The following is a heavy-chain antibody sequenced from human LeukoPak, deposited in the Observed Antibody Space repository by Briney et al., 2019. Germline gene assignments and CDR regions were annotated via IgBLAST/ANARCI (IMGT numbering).Heavy chain of an antibody. Sequence: GGSLSLSCAASGFTFSSYAMSWVRQAPGKGLEWVSAISGSGGSTYYADSVKGRFTISRDNSKNTLYLQMNRLRADDTAVYFWAKSGGNVQVTPLDYWGQGNLVTVSS. CDR2: ISGSGGST. D-gene: IGHD4-23*01. CDR3: AKSGGNVQVTPLDY. J-gene: IGHJ4*02. V-gene: IGHV3-23*01. CDR1: GFTFSSYA.